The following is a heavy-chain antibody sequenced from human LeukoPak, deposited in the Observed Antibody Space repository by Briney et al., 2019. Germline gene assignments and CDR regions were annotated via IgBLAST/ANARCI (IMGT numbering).Heavy chain of an antibody. CDR1: EFTFSSYS. V-gene: IGHV3-21*01. Sequence: PGGSLRLSCVASEFTFSSYSVNWVRQAPGKGLEWVSSISGSGSYIYYADSVKGRFAISRDNAKNSLYLRMNSLRAEDTAVYYCARGYHFDPSGHNYGFYIDSWGQGTLVTVSS. D-gene: IGHD3-22*01. CDR2: ISGSGSYI. CDR3: ARGYHFDPSGHNYGFYIDS. J-gene: IGHJ4*02.